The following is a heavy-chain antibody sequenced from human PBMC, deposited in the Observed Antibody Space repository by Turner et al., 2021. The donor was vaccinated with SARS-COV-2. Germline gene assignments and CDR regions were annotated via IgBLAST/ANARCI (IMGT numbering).Heavy chain of an antibody. CDR3: SKGESQYFDY. CDR1: GFTFSCYG. J-gene: IGHJ4*02. CDR2: ISYDGSNK. V-gene: IGHV3-30*18. Sequence: QVQLVESGGGVVQPGRYLSISCAASGFTFSCYGMHWVSQALGKELEGVAVISYDGSNKSYADSVKGRITISRDNSKNTLYLQMNSLRAEDTAVYYCSKGESQYFDYWGQGTLVTVSS.